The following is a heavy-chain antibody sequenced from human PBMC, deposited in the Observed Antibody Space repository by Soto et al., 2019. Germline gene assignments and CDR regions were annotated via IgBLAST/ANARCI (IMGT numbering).Heavy chain of an antibody. J-gene: IGHJ4*02. D-gene: IGHD3-10*01. V-gene: IGHV1-69*13. CDR3: ARGDYGSGSYYNLDY. CDR1: GGTFSSYA. Sequence: ASVKVSCKASGGTFSSYAISWVRQAPGQGLEWMGGIIPIFGTANYAQKFQGRVTITADESTSTAYMELSSLRSEDTAVYYCARGDYGSGSYYNLDYWGQGTLVTVSS. CDR2: IIPIFGTA.